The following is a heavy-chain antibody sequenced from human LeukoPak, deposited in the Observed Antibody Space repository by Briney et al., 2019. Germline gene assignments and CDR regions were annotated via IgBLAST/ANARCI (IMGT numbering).Heavy chain of an antibody. V-gene: IGHV3-21*01. CDR2: ISGSSTYI. CDR1: GFTFSSYT. CDR3: AREGGWNDFDY. Sequence: GGSLRLSCAASGFTFSSYTMNWVRQAPGKGLEWVSSISGSSTYIYYADSVKGRFTFSRDNARNSLYLQMNSLRADDTAIYYCAREGGWNDFDYWGQGTLVTVSS. D-gene: IGHD1-1*01. J-gene: IGHJ4*02.